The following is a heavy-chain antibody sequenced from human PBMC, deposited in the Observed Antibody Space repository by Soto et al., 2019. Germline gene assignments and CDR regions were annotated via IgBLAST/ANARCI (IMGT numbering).Heavy chain of an antibody. CDR2: IYYSGST. D-gene: IGHD5-12*01. CDR1: GGTISSYY. Sequence: SETLSLTCTVSGGTISSYYWSWIRQPPGKGREWIGYIYYSGSTNYNPSLKSRVTISVDTSKNQFSLKLSSVTAADTAVYYCARDLRGSGYDFFDYWGQGTLVTVSS. V-gene: IGHV4-59*01. J-gene: IGHJ4*02. CDR3: ARDLRGSGYDFFDY.